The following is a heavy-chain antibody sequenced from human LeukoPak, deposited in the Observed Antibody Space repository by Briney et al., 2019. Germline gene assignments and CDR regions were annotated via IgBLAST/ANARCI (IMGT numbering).Heavy chain of an antibody. Sequence: ASVKVSCKASGYTFTGSYIHWVRQPPGQGLEWMGWINPDSGVTKYAQNFQGRVTMTRDTSISTASMEMRSLKSDDTAVYYCARDFGSSSAWYEFDYWGQGTLVTVSS. J-gene: IGHJ4*02. D-gene: IGHD6-19*01. V-gene: IGHV1-2*02. CDR2: INPDSGVT. CDR1: GYTFTGSY. CDR3: ARDFGSSSAWYEFDY.